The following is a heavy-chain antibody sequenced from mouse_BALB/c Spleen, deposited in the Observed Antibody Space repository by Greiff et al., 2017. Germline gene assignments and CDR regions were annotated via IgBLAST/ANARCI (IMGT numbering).Heavy chain of an antibody. J-gene: IGHJ3*01. V-gene: IGHV3-8*02. CDR1: GDSITSGY. CDR3: ARSASATATFAY. D-gene: IGHD1-2*01. CDR2: ISYSGST. Sequence: EEKLEESGPSLVKPSQTLSLTCSVTGDSITSGYWNWIRKFPGNKLEYMGYISYSGSTYYNPSLKSRISITRDTSKNQYYLQLNSVTTEDTATYYCARSASATATFAYWGQGTLVTVSA.